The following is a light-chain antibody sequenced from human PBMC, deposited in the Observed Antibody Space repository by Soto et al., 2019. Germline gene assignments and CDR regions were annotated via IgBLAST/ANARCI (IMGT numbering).Light chain of an antibody. Sequence: SYELTQPPSLSVAPGQTATITCGGDDIRTRSVHWYQQKPGQAPVLVVYDDSDSVIPERFSGANSWNTATLTIGSAEAGDEADYYCQVWDFVTDHAVFGGGTQLTVL. J-gene: IGLJ2*01. CDR2: DDS. V-gene: IGLV3-21*02. CDR1: DIRTRS. CDR3: QVWDFVTDHAV.